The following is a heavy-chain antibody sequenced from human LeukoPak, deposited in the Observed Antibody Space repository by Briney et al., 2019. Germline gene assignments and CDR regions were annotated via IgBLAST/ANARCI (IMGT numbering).Heavy chain of an antibody. D-gene: IGHD3-3*01. CDR1: GFSFRSYW. CDR3: AREDFWRFDY. V-gene: IGHV3-7*01. J-gene: IGHJ4*02. CDR2: IKPDGSDK. Sequence: GGPLRLSCVASGFSFRSYWMSWVRQAPGKGLECVAKIKPDGSDKFYEDSVKGRFTISRDNAKNSLYLQMNSLTAEDTAVYYCAREDFWRFDYWGQGTMVTASS.